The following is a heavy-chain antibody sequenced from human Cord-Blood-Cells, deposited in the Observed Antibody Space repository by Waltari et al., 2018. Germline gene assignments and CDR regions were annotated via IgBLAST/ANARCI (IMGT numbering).Heavy chain of an antibody. CDR2: IMSSSSYL. Sequence: EVRLVESGGGLVKPGGSLRLSCAASGFTFSSYSMNWARQAPGKVLELVASIMSSSSYLYYADSVKGRFTISRDNAKNSLYLQMNSLRAEDTAVYYCARDSSSSWYYYYYGMDVWGQGTTVTVSS. V-gene: IGHV3-21*01. D-gene: IGHD6-13*01. J-gene: IGHJ6*02. CDR3: ARDSSSSWYYYYYGMDV. CDR1: GFTFSSYS.